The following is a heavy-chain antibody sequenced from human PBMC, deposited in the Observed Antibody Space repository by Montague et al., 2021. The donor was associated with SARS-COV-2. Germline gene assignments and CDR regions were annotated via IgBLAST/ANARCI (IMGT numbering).Heavy chain of an antibody. CDR2: IKQDGSAK. CDR3: ARVPSSSWYFDY. J-gene: IGHJ4*02. CDR1: GFTFSSYW. D-gene: IGHD6-13*01. Sequence: SLRLSCAASGFTFSSYWMSWVRQAPGKRLEWVANIKQDGSAKYYVDSVKGRFTISRDNAKNSLYLQMNSLRAEDTAVYYCARVPSSSWYFDYWGQGTLVTVSS. V-gene: IGHV3-7*01.